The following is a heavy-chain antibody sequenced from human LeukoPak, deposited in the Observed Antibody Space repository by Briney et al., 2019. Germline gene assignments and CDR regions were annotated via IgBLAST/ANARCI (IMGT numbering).Heavy chain of an antibody. D-gene: IGHD3-22*01. Sequence: ASLKVSCKASGYTFTSYAMNWVRQAPGQGLEWMGWISAYNGNTNYAQKLQGRVTMTRDTSTSTAYMELRSLRSDDTAVYYCARDGHRRYHYDSSGREDAFDIWGQGTMVTVSS. J-gene: IGHJ3*02. CDR2: ISAYNGNT. V-gene: IGHV1-18*01. CDR1: GYTFTSYA. CDR3: ARDGHRRYHYDSSGREDAFDI.